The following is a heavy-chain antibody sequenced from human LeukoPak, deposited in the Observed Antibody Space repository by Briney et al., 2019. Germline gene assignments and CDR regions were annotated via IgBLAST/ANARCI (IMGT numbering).Heavy chain of an antibody. D-gene: IGHD3-3*01. CDR3: ASRSGYFDC. CDR1: GFTFSDYW. Sequence: GGSLRLSCAASGFTFSDYWMTWVRQAPGKGLEWVANIKQDGSEKYYVDSVEGRFTISRDNAKNSLYLQMNSLRAEDTAVYYCASRSGYFDCWGQGTLVTVSS. CDR2: IKQDGSEK. J-gene: IGHJ4*02. V-gene: IGHV3-7*01.